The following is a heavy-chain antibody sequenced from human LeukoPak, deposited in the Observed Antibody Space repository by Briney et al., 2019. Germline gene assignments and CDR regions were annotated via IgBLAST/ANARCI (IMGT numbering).Heavy chain of an antibody. D-gene: IGHD2-15*01. CDR1: GGSFSGYY. Sequence: SETLSLTCAVYGGSFSGYYWSWIRQPPGKGLEWIGEINHSGSTNYNPSLKSRVTISVDTSKNQFSLKLSSVTAADTAVYYCARVGYCSGGSCYRGYYYGMDVWGQGTTVTASS. CDR3: ARVGYCSGGSCYRGYYYGMDV. CDR2: INHSGST. V-gene: IGHV4-34*01. J-gene: IGHJ6*02.